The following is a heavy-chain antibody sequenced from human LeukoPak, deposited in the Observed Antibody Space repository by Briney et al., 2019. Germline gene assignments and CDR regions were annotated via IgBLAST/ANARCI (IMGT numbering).Heavy chain of an antibody. CDR2: INSDMSTT. V-gene: IGHV3-74*01. Sequence: GGSLRLSCAASGFTFSSYSMNWVRQAPGKGLVWVSRINSDMSTTTYADSVKGRFTISRDNAKNSLYLQMNSLRAEDTAVYYCASLRFLEWQHMDVWGKGTTVTVSS. CDR1: GFTFSSYS. CDR3: ASLRFLEWQHMDV. J-gene: IGHJ6*03. D-gene: IGHD3-3*01.